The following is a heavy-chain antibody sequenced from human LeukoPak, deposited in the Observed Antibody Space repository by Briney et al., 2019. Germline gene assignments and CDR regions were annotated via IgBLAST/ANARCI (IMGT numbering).Heavy chain of an antibody. CDR3: ARHGLYYYDSSGYYLSHAFDI. CDR1: GYSFTSYW. D-gene: IGHD3-22*01. V-gene: IGHV5-51*01. CDR2: IYPGDSDT. Sequence: GESLKISCKGSGYSFTSYWIGWVRQMPGKGLEWMGIIYPGDSDTRYSPSFQGQVTISADKSISTAYLQWGSLKASDTAMYYCARHGLYYYDSSGYYLSHAFDIWGQGTMVTVSS. J-gene: IGHJ3*02.